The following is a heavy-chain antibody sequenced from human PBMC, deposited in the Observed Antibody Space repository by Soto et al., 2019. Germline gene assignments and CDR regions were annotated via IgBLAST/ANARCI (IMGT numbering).Heavy chain of an antibody. CDR2: ISSSSSYI. V-gene: IGHV3-21*01. D-gene: IGHD6-13*01. CDR1: GFTFSSYS. Sequence: EVQLVESGGGLVKPGGSLRLSCAASGFTFSSYSMNWVRQAPGKGLELVSSISSSSSYIYYADSVKGRFTISRDNAKNSLYLQMNSLRAEDTAVYYCARDGMGQQLVWDAFDIWGQGTMVTVSS. J-gene: IGHJ3*02. CDR3: ARDGMGQQLVWDAFDI.